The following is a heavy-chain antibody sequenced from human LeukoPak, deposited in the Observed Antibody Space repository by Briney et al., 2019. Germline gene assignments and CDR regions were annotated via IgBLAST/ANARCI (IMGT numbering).Heavy chain of an antibody. V-gene: IGHV4-31*03. Sequence: SETLSLTCTVSGGSISSCGYYWSWIRQHPGKGPEWIGYIYYSGSTYYNPSLKSRVTISVDTSKNQFSLKLSSVTAADTAVYYCARVLTRPLGIYDSSGQPHDAFDIWGQGTMVTVSS. CDR1: GGSISSCGYY. J-gene: IGHJ3*02. CDR2: IYYSGST. D-gene: IGHD3-22*01. CDR3: ARVLTRPLGIYDSSGQPHDAFDI.